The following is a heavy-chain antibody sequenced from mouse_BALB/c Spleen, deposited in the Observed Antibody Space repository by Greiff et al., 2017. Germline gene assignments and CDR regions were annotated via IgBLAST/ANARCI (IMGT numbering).Heavy chain of an antibody. J-gene: IGHJ4*01. CDR1: GYSITSDYA. V-gene: IGHV3-2*02. CDR3: ARESYDEAMDY. Sequence: DVQLVESGPGLVKPSQSLSLTCTVTGYSITSDYAWNWIRQFPGNKLEWMGYISYSGSTSYNPSLKSRISITRDTSKNQFFLQLNSVTTEDTATYYCARESYDEAMDYWGQGTSVTVSS. D-gene: IGHD2-12*01. CDR2: ISYSGST.